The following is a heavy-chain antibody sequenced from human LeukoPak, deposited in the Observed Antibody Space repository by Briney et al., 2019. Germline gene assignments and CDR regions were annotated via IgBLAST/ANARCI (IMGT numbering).Heavy chain of an antibody. Sequence: SETLSLTCTVSGGSISSSSYYWGWIRQPPGKGLEWIGSINYSGSTYYNPSLKSRVTISVDTSKNQFSLKLSSVTAADTAVYHCARHTRGSVGVPFDYWGQGTLVTVSS. CDR3: ARHTRGSVGVPFDY. D-gene: IGHD1-26*01. CDR2: INYSGST. CDR1: GGSISSSSYY. V-gene: IGHV4-39*01. J-gene: IGHJ4*02.